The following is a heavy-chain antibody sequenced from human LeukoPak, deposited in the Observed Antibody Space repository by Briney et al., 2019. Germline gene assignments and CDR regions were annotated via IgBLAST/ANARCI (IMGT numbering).Heavy chain of an antibody. CDR3: AKGSGPGDAFDI. V-gene: IGHV3-30*18. CDR2: ISYDGSNK. Sequence: GRSLRLSCAASGFTFSSYGVHWVRQAPGKGLEWVAVISYDGSNKYYADSVKGRFTISRDNSKNTLYLQMNSLRAEDTAVYYCAKGSGPGDAFDIWGQGTMVTVSS. CDR1: GFTFSSYG. D-gene: IGHD3-10*01. J-gene: IGHJ3*02.